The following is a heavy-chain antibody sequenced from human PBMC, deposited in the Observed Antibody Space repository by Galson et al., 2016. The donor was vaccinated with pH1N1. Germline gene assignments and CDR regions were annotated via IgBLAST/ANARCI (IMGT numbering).Heavy chain of an antibody. Sequence: SVKVSCKASGYSFSNYYIHRVRQAPGQGLEWMGWINPNSGGTKYAQKFQGRVTMIRDASTTTGYMELSRLTSDDTAVYYCAKDRNNYDSSGYYTYYYYGLDVWGQGTTVTVSS. CDR2: INPNSGGT. CDR1: GYSFSNYY. V-gene: IGHV1-2*02. D-gene: IGHD3-22*01. J-gene: IGHJ6*02. CDR3: AKDRNNYDSSGYYTYYYYGLDV.